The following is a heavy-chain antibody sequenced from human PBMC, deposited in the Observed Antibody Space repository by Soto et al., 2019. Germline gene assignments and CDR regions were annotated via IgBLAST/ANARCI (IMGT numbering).Heavy chain of an antibody. CDR3: LKNTDL. CDR1: GFRFRSHA. Sequence: GGSLRLSCAASGFRFRSHAMHWVRQAPGKGLEWVAGISASGTDTFYGDSVKGRFTVSRDNSDNTVSLLLRALTTDDTATYYCLKNTDLWGHGTAVTVSS. V-gene: IGHV3-23*01. J-gene: IGHJ6*02. CDR2: ISASGTDT.